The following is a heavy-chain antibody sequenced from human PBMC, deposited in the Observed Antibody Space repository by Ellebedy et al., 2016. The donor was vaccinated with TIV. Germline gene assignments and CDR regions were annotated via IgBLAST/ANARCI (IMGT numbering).Heavy chain of an antibody. CDR1: GLTFSRFW. J-gene: IGHJ4*02. D-gene: IGHD6-13*01. V-gene: IGHV3-7*01. CDR3: AGPAAVGTKAFDY. CDR2: INQDGSAG. Sequence: GGSLRLSCAASGLTFSRFWMIWVRQAPGKGLEWVANINQDGSAGYYVDSVKGRFTISRDNAKNSLYLQMKSLRAEDTAVYYCAGPAAVGTKAFDYWGQGTLVTASS.